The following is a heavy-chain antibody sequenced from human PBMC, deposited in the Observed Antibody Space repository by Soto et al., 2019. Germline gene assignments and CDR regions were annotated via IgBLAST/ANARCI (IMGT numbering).Heavy chain of an antibody. CDR1: GFTFSSYG. CDR2: IWYDGSNK. J-gene: IGHJ6*02. Sequence: GGSLRLSCAASGFTFSSYGMHWVRQAPGKGLEWVAVIWYDGSNKYYADSVKGRFTISGENSKNTLYLQMNSLRAEDTAVYYCARDQASYYYGSGSLLGSDERKELSIYYYYYGMDVWGQGTTVTVSS. V-gene: IGHV3-33*01. CDR3: ARDQASYYYGSGSLLGSDERKELSIYYYYYGMDV. D-gene: IGHD3-10*01.